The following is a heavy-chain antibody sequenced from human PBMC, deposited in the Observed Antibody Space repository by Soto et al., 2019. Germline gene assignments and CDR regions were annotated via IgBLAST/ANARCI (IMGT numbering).Heavy chain of an antibody. CDR3: ARDILGGSYDFSH. CDR1: GFTFSSYS. Sequence: PGGSLRLSCAASGFTFSSYSMTWVRQAPGKGLEWLSTISSDDNTYYADSVKGRFTISRDSPKNTLYLHMNSLRAEDTAVYHCARDILGGSYDFSHGGQGALVTVPS. J-gene: IGHJ1*01. CDR2: ISSDDNT. V-gene: IGHV3-66*01. D-gene: IGHD3-3*01.